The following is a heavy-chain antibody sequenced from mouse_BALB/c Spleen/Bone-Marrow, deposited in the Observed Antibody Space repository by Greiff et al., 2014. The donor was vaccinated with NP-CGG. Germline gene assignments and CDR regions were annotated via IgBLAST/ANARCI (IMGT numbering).Heavy chain of an antibody. J-gene: IGHJ1*01. CDR1: GFNIKDTY. CDR3: ALTTTATFSYWYFDV. CDR2: IDPANGYS. Sequence: EVKLVESGAELVKPGASVKLSCTASGFNIKDTYMHWVKQRPEQGLEWIGRIDPANGYSIYDPKFQGKATITADTTSNTAHLQLSSLTSEDTAVYYCALTTTATFSYWYFDVWGAGTTVTVSS. D-gene: IGHD1-2*01. V-gene: IGHV14-3*02.